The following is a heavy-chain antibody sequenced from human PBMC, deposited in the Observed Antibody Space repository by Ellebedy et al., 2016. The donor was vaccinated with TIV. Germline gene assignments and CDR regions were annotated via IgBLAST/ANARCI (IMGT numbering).Heavy chain of an antibody. CDR1: GASISSYY. CDR2: IYSSGSA. CDR3: ARDLWFGDPPSNCFDP. J-gene: IGHJ5*02. D-gene: IGHD3-10*01. Sequence: MPSETLSLTCTVSGASISSYYWTWIRQPPGEELEWIGYIYSSGSAKYNPSLKSRVTISVETPKTQFSLKLSSVTAADTAVYYCARDLWFGDPPSNCFDPWGQGTLVTVSS. V-gene: IGHV4-59*01.